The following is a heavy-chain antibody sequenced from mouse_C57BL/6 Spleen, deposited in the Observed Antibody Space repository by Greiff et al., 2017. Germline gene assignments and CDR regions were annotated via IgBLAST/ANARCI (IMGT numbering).Heavy chain of an antibody. V-gene: IGHV1-62-2*01. CDR2: FYPGSGSI. CDR1: GYTFPEYT. D-gene: IGHD1-2*01. CDR3: ARHERLLYYFDY. J-gene: IGHJ2*01. Sequence: VQGVESGAELVKPGASVKLSCKASGYTFPEYTLHWVKQRSGQGLEWIGWFYPGSGSIKYNEKFKDKATLTADKSSSTVYMELSRLTSEDSAVYFCARHERLLYYFDYWGQGTTLTVSS.